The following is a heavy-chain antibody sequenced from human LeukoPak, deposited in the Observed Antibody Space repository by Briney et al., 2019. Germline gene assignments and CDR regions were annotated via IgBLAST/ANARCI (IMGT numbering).Heavy chain of an antibody. D-gene: IGHD6-13*01. V-gene: IGHV4-34*01. J-gene: IGHJ4*02. CDR3: ARVEAAAGNFMFDY. CDR2: INHSGST. Sequence: SETLSLTCAVYGGSFSGYYWSWIRQPPGKGLEWIGEINHSGSTNYNPSLKSRVTISVDTSKNQFSLKLSSVTAADTAVYYCARVEAAAGNFMFDYWGQGTLVTVSP. CDR1: GGSFSGYY.